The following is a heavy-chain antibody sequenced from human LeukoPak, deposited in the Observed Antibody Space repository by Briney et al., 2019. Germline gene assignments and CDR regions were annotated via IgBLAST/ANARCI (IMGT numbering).Heavy chain of an antibody. CDR1: GFTFSSYG. CDR2: IRYDGSNK. CDR3: AKGYCSGSCYNGLDY. D-gene: IGHD2-15*01. J-gene: IGHJ4*02. V-gene: IGHV3-30*02. Sequence: GGSLRLSCAASGFTFSSYGMHWVRQAPGKGLEWVAFIRYDGSNKYYADSVKGRFAISRDSSKNTLYLQMNSLRAEDTAVYYCAKGYCSGSCYNGLDYWGQGTLVTVSS.